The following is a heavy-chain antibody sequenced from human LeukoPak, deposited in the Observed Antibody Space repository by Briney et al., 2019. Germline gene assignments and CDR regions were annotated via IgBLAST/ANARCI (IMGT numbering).Heavy chain of an antibody. J-gene: IGHJ3*01. CDR3: ARRRLGDAFDV. V-gene: IGHV4-59*08. CDR1: SDSISSSY. D-gene: IGHD3-16*01. CDR2: IYYSGST. Sequence: SETLSLTCTVSSDSISSSYWTWIRQPPGKGLEWIGYIYYSGSTNYNPSLKSRVTLSVHTSKNQFSLRLSSVTAADTAMYYCARRRLGDAFDVWGQGTMVAVSS.